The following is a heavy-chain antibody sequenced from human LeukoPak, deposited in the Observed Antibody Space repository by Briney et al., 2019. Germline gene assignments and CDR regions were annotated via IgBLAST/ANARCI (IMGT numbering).Heavy chain of an antibody. V-gene: IGHV1-24*01. Sequence: DSVKVSCKVSGYTLTELSMHWVRQAPGKGLEWMGGFDPEDGETIYAQKFQGRVTMTEDTSTDTAYMELSSLRSEDTAVYYCAAPPYCSSTSCHDYWGQGTLVTVSS. J-gene: IGHJ4*02. D-gene: IGHD2-2*01. CDR1: GYTLTELS. CDR2: FDPEDGET. CDR3: AAPPYCSSTSCHDY.